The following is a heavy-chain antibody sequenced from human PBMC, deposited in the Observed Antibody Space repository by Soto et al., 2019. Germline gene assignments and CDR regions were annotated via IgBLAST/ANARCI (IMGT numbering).Heavy chain of an antibody. V-gene: IGHV3-48*03. Sequence: GGSLRLPCAGSGFTFRNSEMFWVRQAPGKGLEWVSKINYSGSNIYYSKSVKGRFTISRDNAKNSLYLQMNSLTDEDTAIYFCASEALCGADCYFFEHWGPGTLVTVSS. CDR1: GFTFRNSE. CDR3: ASEALCGADCYFFEH. J-gene: IGHJ4*02. CDR2: INYSGSNI. D-gene: IGHD2-21*02.